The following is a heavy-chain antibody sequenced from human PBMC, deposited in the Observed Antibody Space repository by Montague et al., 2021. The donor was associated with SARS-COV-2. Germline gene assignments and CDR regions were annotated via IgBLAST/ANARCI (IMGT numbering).Heavy chain of an antibody. CDR3: ARQGTGSLGVDY. J-gene: IGHJ4*02. CDR2: IYPGDSDT. V-gene: IGHV5-51*01. D-gene: IGHD3-10*01. CDR1: GYSFISYW. Sequence: QSGAEVKKPGESLRISCKTSGYSFISYWIGWVRQMPGKGLGWVGIIYPGDSDTRYSPSFQGQVTVSADNSISTAYLEWSSLKASDTAMYYCARQGTGSLGVDYWGQGALVTVSS.